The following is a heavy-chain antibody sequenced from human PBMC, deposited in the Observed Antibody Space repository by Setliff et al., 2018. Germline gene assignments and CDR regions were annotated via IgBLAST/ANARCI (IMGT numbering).Heavy chain of an antibody. J-gene: IGHJ3*02. V-gene: IGHV3-33*01. CDR2: TWFDGSNK. CDR3: ARDFGGGYAAFDI. CDR1: GFTFSNYG. Sequence: PGGSLRLSCAASGFTFSNYGIHWVRQAPGKGLEWVAVTWFDGSNKYYADSVKGRFTISRDNSKNTLYLQMNSLRAEDTAVYYCARDFGGGYAAFDIWGQGTMVTVSS. D-gene: IGHD5-12*01.